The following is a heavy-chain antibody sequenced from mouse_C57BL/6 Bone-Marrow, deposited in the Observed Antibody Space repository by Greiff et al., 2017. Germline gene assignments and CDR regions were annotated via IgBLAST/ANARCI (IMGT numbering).Heavy chain of an antibody. V-gene: IGHV1-9*01. CDR1: GYTFTGYW. J-gene: IGHJ4*01. CDR2: ILPGSGST. CDR3: ARGGTVVARDYYAMDY. D-gene: IGHD1-1*01. Sequence: QVQLQQSGAELMKPGASVKLSCKATGYTFTGYWIEWVKQRPGHGLEWIGEILPGSGSTNYNEKFKGKATFTADTSSNTAYMQLSSLTTEDSAIYYCARGGTVVARDYYAMDYWGQGTSVTVSS.